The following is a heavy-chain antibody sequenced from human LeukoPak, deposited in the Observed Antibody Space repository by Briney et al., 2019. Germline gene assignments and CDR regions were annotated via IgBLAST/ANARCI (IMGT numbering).Heavy chain of an antibody. V-gene: IGHV3-73*01. CDR1: GFTFSGSA. CDR3: TSPRRGDIVPHITESYYYYGMDV. J-gene: IGHJ6*02. D-gene: IGHD2-8*01. CDR2: IRSKANSYAT. Sequence: GGSLRLSCAASGFTFSGSAMHWVRQASGNGLEWVGRIRSKANSYATAYAASVKGRFTISRDDSKNTAYLQMNSLKTEDTAVYYCTSPRRGDIVPHITESYYYYGMDVWGQGTTVTVSS.